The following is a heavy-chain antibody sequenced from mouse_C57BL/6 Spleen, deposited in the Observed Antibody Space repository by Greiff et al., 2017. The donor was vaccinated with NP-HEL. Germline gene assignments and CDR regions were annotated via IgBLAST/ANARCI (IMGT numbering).Heavy chain of an antibody. D-gene: IGHD2-4*01. Sequence: VQLQQPGTELVKPGASVKLSCKASGYTFTSYWMHWVKQRPGQGLAWIGNINPSNGGTNYNEKFKSKATLTVDKSSSTAYMQRSSLTSEDSAVYYCAGGLREYYYAMDYWGQGTSVTVSS. CDR2: INPSNGGT. J-gene: IGHJ4*01. CDR3: AGGLREYYYAMDY. V-gene: IGHV1-53*01. CDR1: GYTFTSYW.